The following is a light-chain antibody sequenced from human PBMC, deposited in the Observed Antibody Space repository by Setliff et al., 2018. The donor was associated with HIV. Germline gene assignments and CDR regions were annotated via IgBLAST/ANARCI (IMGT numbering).Light chain of an antibody. CDR2: DVS. CDR3: LSYTSSTPLYF. J-gene: IGLJ1*01. Sequence: QSALTQPDSVSGSPGQSITISCTGTSSDVGGYSFVSWYQQHQGKDPKLMIYDVSYRPSGVSDRFSGSKSGNTASLTISGLQAEDEADYYCLSYTSSTPLYFFATGTKVTVL. CDR1: SSDVGGYSF. V-gene: IGLV2-14*03.